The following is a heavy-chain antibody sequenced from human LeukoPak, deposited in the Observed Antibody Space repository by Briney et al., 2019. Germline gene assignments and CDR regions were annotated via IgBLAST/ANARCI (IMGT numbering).Heavy chain of an antibody. Sequence: GASVKVSCKASGYTFTSYYMHWVRQAPGQGLEWMGIINPSGGSTSYAQKFQGRVTMTRDMSTSTVYMELSSLRSEDTAEYYRAREGEDTRRSAAGLYNWFDPWGQGTLVTVSS. V-gene: IGHV1-46*01. CDR2: INPSGGST. CDR1: GYTFTSYY. J-gene: IGHJ5*02. D-gene: IGHD6-13*01. CDR3: AREGEDTRRSAAGLYNWFDP.